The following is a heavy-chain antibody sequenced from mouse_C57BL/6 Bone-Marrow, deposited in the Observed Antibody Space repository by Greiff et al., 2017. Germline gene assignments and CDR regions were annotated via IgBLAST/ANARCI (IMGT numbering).Heavy chain of an antibody. CDR3: ARESISGIYYYVPFAY. V-gene: IGHV1-26*01. J-gene: IGHJ3*01. Sequence: EVQLQQSGPELVKPGASVKISCKASGYTFTDYYMNWVKQSHGKSLEWIGDINPNNGGTSYNQKFKGKATLTVDKSSSTAYMELRSLTSEDSVVYYCARESISGIYYYVPFAYWGQGTLVTVSA. D-gene: IGHD1-1*01. CDR2: INPNNGGT. CDR1: GYTFTDYY.